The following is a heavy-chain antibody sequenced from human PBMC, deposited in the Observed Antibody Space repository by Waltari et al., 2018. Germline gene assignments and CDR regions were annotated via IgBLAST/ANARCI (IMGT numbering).Heavy chain of an antibody. CDR1: GYTFTSYD. Sequence: QVQLVQSGAEVKKPGASVKVSCQASGYTFTSYDINWVRQATGQGLEWMGWMNPKSGNTGYARKLQGRVTMTRNTSISTAYMELSSLRSEDTAVYYCARRDYGDPTSLDYWGQGTLVTVSS. V-gene: IGHV1-8*01. CDR2: MNPKSGNT. D-gene: IGHD4-17*01. J-gene: IGHJ4*02. CDR3: ARRDYGDPTSLDY.